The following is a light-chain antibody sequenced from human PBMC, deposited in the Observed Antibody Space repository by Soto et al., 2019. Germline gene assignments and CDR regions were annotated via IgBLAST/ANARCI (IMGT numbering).Light chain of an antibody. J-gene: IGKJ5*01. CDR1: QSISSW. CDR2: KAS. Sequence: DIQMTQSPATLSASVGDRVTITCRASQSISSWLAWYQQKPGKAPKLLIYKASSLDSGVPSRFSGSGSGTEFTLTISSLQPDDFATYYCQQYNSYSLTFGQGTRLEI. CDR3: QQYNSYSLT. V-gene: IGKV1-5*03.